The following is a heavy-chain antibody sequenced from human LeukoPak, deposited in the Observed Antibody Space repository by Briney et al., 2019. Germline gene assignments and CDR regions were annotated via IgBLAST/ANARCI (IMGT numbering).Heavy chain of an antibody. V-gene: IGHV3-33*01. CDR1: GFTFSRYG. CDR3: ARDLGTTNYYFDY. Sequence: GGSLRLSCAASGFTFSRYGMHWVRRAPGKGLERVAVIWYDGSKKYYGDSVKGRVTISRDDSKNTLYLQMNSLRGEDTAVYYCARDLGTTNYYFDYWGQGTPVTVSS. CDR2: IWYDGSKK. D-gene: IGHD1-26*01. J-gene: IGHJ4*02.